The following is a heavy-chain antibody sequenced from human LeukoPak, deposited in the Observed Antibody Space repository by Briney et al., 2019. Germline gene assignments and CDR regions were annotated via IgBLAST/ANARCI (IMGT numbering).Heavy chain of an antibody. D-gene: IGHD1-26*01. CDR3: ARDGTIELYYYYYGMDV. V-gene: IGHV1-18*01. J-gene: IGHJ6*02. Sequence: GASVKVSCKASGYTFTSYGISWVRQAPGQGLEWMGWISAYNGNTNYAQKLQGRVTMTTDTSTSTAYMELRSLRSDDTAVYYCARDGTIELYYYYYGMDVWGQGTTVTVSS. CDR1: GYTFTSYG. CDR2: ISAYNGNT.